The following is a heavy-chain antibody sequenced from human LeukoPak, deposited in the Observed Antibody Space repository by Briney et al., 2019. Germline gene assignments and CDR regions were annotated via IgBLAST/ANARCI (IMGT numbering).Heavy chain of an antibody. CDR3: AKSSTNGHAIAGVDY. CDR1: GFSFRSYA. D-gene: IGHD6-13*01. CDR2: IGANGGST. Sequence: GGSPRLSCAASGFSFRSYAMSWVRQAPGKGLEWVSGIGANGGSTYYADSVKGRFTISRDNSKNTLYLPKNSLRAEDTAVYYCAKSSTNGHAIAGVDYWGQGTLVTVSS. V-gene: IGHV3-23*01. J-gene: IGHJ4*02.